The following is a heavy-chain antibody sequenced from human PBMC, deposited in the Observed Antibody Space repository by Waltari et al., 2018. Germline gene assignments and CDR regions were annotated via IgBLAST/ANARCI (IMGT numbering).Heavy chain of an antibody. CDR2: IYSIGDA. J-gene: IGHJ4*02. CDR1: GLIVTSYT. V-gene: IGHV3-53*01. CDR3: ARRSGSYLDH. D-gene: IGHD1-26*01. Sequence: EAQLVESGGGLIQPGGSLRLSCAASGLIVTSYTMTWVRQAPGKGLEWCSVIYSIGDAYYPDSLMGRFTISRDISRNVLYLQMNSLRVEDTAMYFCARRSGSYLDHWGQGTLVTVSS.